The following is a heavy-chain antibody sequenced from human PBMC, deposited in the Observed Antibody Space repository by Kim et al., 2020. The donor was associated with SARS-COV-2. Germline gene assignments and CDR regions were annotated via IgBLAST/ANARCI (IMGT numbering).Heavy chain of an antibody. CDR2: ISSSSSYI. CDR1: GFTFSSYS. J-gene: IGHJ6*02. Sequence: GGSLRLSCAASGFTFSSYSMNWVRQAPGKGLEWVSSISSSSSYIYYADSVKGRFTISRDNAKNSLYLQMNSLRAEDTAVYYCARVYCGGDCSSVLVGMDVWGQGTTVTVSS. CDR3: ARVYCGGDCSSVLVGMDV. D-gene: IGHD2-21*01. V-gene: IGHV3-21*01.